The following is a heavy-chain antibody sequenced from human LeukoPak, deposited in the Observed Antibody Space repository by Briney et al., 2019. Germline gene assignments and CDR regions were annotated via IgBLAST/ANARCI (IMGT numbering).Heavy chain of an antibody. CDR2: INPNSGGT. V-gene: IGHV1-2*02. D-gene: IGHD2-2*01. CDR1: GYTFTGYY. Sequence: ASVKVSCKASGYTFTGYYMHWVRQAPGQGLEWMGWINPNSGGTNYAQKFQGRVTMTRDTSISTACMELSRLRSDDTAVYYCARDVGEYCSSTNCYASNYWGQGTLVTVSS. J-gene: IGHJ4*02. CDR3: ARDVGEYCSSTNCYASNY.